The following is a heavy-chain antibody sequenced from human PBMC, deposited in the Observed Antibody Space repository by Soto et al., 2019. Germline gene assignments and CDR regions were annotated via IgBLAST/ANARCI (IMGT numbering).Heavy chain of an antibody. V-gene: IGHV4-31*03. Sequence: TLSLTCTVSGGSITTGGYYWSWIRQLPGKGLEWIGHRYYSESTYYNPSLKSRVSISLDTSKNQFSLKLSFVTAADTAMYYCARTKCSGGSCYSWTLDYWGQGTPVTVSS. CDR1: GGSITTGGYY. D-gene: IGHD2-15*01. CDR2: RYYSEST. J-gene: IGHJ4*02. CDR3: ARTKCSGGSCYSWTLDY.